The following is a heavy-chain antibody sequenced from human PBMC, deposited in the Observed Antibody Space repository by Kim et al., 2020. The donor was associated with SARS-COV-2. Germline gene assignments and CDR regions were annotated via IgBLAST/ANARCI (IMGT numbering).Heavy chain of an antibody. J-gene: IGHJ4*02. Sequence: ASVKVSCKASGYTFTSYGISWVRQAPGQGLEWMGWISAYNGNTNYAQKLQGRVTMTTDTSTSTAYMELRSLRSDDTAVYYCARVLLWFGELPHFDYWGQGTLVTVSS. CDR2: ISAYNGNT. V-gene: IGHV1-18*01. CDR1: GYTFTSYG. CDR3: ARVLLWFGELPHFDY. D-gene: IGHD3-10*01.